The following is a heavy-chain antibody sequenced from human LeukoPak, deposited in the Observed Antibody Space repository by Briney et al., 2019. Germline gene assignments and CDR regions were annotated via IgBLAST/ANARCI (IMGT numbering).Heavy chain of an antibody. Sequence: GGSLRLSCAASGFTFNDYYMSWIRQAPGKGLEWLSYINIGGANTHYADSVKGRFTISRDNAKKSLNLEMNNLRAEDTAVYYCATDGAGFDTWGQGVLVTVSS. CDR1: GFTFNDYY. CDR2: INIGGANT. J-gene: IGHJ5*02. V-gene: IGHV3-11*01. CDR3: ATDGAGFDT.